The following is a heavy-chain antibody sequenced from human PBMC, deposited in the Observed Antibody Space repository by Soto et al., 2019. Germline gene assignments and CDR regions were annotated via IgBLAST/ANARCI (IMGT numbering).Heavy chain of an antibody. Sequence: QVQLVESGGGVVQPGTCLRLSCATSGFTFSDYAMHWVRQAPGKGLEWVAVISYDGRYKFYADSVQGRFTISRDDSKNTLDLQVNSLRAEDTAVYHCARPTIAARPSPIDYWGQGTLVTVSS. CDR3: ARPTIAARPSPIDY. J-gene: IGHJ4*02. CDR1: GFTFSDYA. CDR2: ISYDGRYK. D-gene: IGHD6-6*01. V-gene: IGHV3-30*04.